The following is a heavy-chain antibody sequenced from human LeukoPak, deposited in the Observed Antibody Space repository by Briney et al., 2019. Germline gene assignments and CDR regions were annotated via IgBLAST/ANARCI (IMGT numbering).Heavy chain of an antibody. CDR3: ARAPTYYDILTGYYLAWFDP. CDR1: GFTVSSNY. V-gene: IGHV3-66*01. Sequence: AGGSLRLSCAASGFTVSSNYMSWVRQAPGKGLEWVSVIYSGGSTYYADSVKGRFTISRDNSKNTLYLQMNSLRAEDTAVYYCARAPTYYDILTGYYLAWFDPWGQGTLVTVSS. D-gene: IGHD3-9*01. J-gene: IGHJ5*02. CDR2: IYSGGST.